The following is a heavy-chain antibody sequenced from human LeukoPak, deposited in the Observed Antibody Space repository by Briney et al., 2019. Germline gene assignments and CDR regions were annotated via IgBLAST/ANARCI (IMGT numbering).Heavy chain of an antibody. V-gene: IGHV3-48*04. CDR1: GFTFSSYS. D-gene: IGHD6-19*01. CDR3: ARVIRNSGWYVDC. CDR2: ISSSSSTI. Sequence: GGSLRLSCAASGFTFSSYSMNWVRQAPGKGLEWVSYISSSSSTIYYADSVKGRFTISRDNAKNSLYLQMNSLKVDDTAVYYCARVIRNSGWYVDCWGQGTLVTVSS. J-gene: IGHJ4*02.